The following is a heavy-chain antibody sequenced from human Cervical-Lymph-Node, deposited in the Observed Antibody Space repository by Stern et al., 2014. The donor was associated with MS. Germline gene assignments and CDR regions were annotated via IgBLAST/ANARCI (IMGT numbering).Heavy chain of an antibody. D-gene: IGHD5-24*01. J-gene: IGHJ4*02. V-gene: IGHV4-59*01. CDR3: ARGGRMASMFY. CDR1: GGSMPAYY. Sequence: QVQLQESGPGLVRPSETLSLTCNVSGGSMPAYYWSWIRQTPGKGLEWIGYVEPAGSTSYNPSLKSRVTMSIDTSKSQFALKVNSVTTADTAVYYCARGGRMASMFYWGQGTLVTVSS. CDR2: VEPAGST.